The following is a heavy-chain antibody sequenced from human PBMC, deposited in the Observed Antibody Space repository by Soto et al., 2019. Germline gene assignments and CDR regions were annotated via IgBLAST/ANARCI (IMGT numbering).Heavy chain of an antibody. Sequence: PVGSLRLSGAASGFTFRNNVLSWVRQAPGKGLDWVSGITGSGRDTYYADSVKGRFTISRDNSKNMVFLQMNSLRAEDTALYYCAKNGLDNSPSAIDSWGPGTLVTVSS. CDR1: GFTFRNNV. CDR2: ITGSGRDT. J-gene: IGHJ4*02. V-gene: IGHV3-23*01. D-gene: IGHD2-8*01. CDR3: AKNGLDNSPSAIDS.